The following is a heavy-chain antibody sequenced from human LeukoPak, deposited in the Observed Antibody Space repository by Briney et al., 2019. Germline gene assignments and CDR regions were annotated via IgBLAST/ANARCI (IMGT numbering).Heavy chain of an antibody. CDR2: IYPGDSDT. CDR1: GYSFTSYW. D-gene: IGHD2-2*01. V-gene: IGHV5-51*01. J-gene: IGHJ3*02. Sequence: GESLKISCKGSGYSFTSYWIGWVRQMPGKGREWMGIIYPGDSDTRYSPSFQGQVTISADKSISTAYLQWSSLKASDTAMYYCARHKSAMDDAFDIWGQGTMVTVSS. CDR3: ARHKSAMDDAFDI.